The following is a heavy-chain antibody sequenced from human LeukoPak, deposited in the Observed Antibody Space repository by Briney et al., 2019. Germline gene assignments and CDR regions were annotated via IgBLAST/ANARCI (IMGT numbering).Heavy chain of an antibody. J-gene: IGHJ4*02. V-gene: IGHV5-51*01. CDR2: IYAGDSDT. D-gene: IGHD3-22*01. CDR3: ARHGLYDSSGYYWFY. Sequence: GESLKISCKGSGYSFTSYWIGWVRQMPGKGLEWMGFIYAGDSDTRYSPSFQGQVTISVDKSLSTAYQLWSSLKASDTAMYYCARHGLYDSSGYYWFYWGQGTLVTVSS. CDR1: GYSFTSYW.